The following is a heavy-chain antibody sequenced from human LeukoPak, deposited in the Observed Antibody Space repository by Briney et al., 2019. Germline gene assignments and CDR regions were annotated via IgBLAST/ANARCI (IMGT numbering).Heavy chain of an antibody. CDR2: ISSNGGST. V-gene: IGHV3-64*01. J-gene: IGHJ3*02. CDR3: ARDRRRSYGDYNDAFDI. CDR1: GFTFSSYA. D-gene: IGHD4-17*01. Sequence: GGSLRLSCAASGFTFSSYAMHWVRQAPGKGLEYVSAISSNGGSTYYAYSVKGRFTIYRDNSKNTLYLQMGSLRAEDMAVYYCARDRRRSYGDYNDAFDIWGQGTMVTVSS.